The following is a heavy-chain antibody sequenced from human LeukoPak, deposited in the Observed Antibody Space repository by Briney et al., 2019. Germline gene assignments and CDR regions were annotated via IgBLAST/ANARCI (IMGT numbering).Heavy chain of an antibody. J-gene: IGHJ4*02. V-gene: IGHV3-23*01. D-gene: IGHD4-17*01. CDR1: GFSFSNYA. CDR3: AKVVSGDYGHQFDY. Sequence: PGGSLRLSCAASGFSFSNYAMTWVRQAPGKGLEWVSAITGSGGSPSYADSVKGRFTISRDNSKNTLYLHMNSLRVEDTAVYYCAKVVSGDYGHQFDYWGQGTLVTVSS. CDR2: ITGSGGSP.